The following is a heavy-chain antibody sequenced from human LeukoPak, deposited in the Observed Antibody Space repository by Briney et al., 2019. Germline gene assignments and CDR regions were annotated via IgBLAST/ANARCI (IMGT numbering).Heavy chain of an antibody. CDR3: ARGYCSGSSCYSGYYFDY. D-gene: IGHD2-15*01. J-gene: IGHJ4*02. V-gene: IGHV3-21*01. CDR2: ISSSSSYI. CDR1: GFTFSSYS. Sequence: GGSLRLSCAASGFTFSSYSMNWVRQAPGKGLEWVSSISSSSSYIYYADSVKGRFTISRDNAKNSLYLQMNSLRAEDTAVYYCARGYCSGSSCYSGYYFDYWGQGTLVTVSS.